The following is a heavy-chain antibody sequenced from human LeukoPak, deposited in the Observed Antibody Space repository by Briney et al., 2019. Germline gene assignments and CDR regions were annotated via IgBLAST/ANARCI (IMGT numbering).Heavy chain of an antibody. CDR1: GASLSSDY. CDR2: IYTNGSP. J-gene: IGHJ5*01. D-gene: IGHD3-10*01. Sequence: PSETLSLTCTVSGASLSSDYRSWIRQPAGKGLEWIGRIYTNGSPNYNPSLKGRVTMSVDTSKNQFSLYLSSVTAADTAVYYCARRPRGVIIKTWFDSWGQGTPVTVSS. V-gene: IGHV4-4*07. CDR3: ARRPRGVIIKTWFDS.